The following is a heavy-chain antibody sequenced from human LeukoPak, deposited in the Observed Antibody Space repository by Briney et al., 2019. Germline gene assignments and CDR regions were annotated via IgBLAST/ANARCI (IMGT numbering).Heavy chain of an antibody. J-gene: IGHJ6*03. CDR3: ARASGWYERGPDYYYYYMDV. CDR2: ISSRSYI. V-gene: IGHV3-21*01. D-gene: IGHD6-19*01. Sequence: GGSLRLSCAASGFTFSSYSIIWVRQAPGKGLERVSSISSRSYIYYEDSLKGRFTISRDNAKNSLYLQMNSLRAEDTAVYYWARASGWYERGPDYYYYYMDVWGKGTTVTVSS. CDR1: GFTFSSYS.